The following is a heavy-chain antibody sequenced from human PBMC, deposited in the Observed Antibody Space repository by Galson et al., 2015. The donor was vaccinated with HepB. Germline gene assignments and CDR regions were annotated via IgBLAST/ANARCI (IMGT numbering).Heavy chain of an antibody. CDR1: GYTFTNYG. J-gene: IGHJ4*02. CDR3: ARGSGGVSGYYYGPPEY. CDR2: ISAYNGNT. Sequence: SVKVSCKASGYTFTNYGISWVRQAPGQGLEWMGWISAYNGNTRNAQKLQGRVTMTTDTSTSTAYMELRSLRSDDTAVYYCARGSGGVSGYYYGPPEYWGQGTLVTVSS. V-gene: IGHV1-18*04. D-gene: IGHD3-22*01.